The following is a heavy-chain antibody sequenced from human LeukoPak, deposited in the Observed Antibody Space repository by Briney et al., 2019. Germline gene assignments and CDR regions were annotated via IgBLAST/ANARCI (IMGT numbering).Heavy chain of an antibody. Sequence: PGGSLRLSCAASGLTFSSYWMHWVRQAPGKGLVWVSRIDSDGSSTSYADSVKGRFTISRDNAKNTLYLQMNSLRAKDTAVYYCGRGVGGLQHWGQGTLVTVSS. CDR1: GLTFSSYW. V-gene: IGHV3-74*01. D-gene: IGHD2-15*01. J-gene: IGHJ1*01. CDR3: GRGVGGLQH. CDR2: IDSDGSST.